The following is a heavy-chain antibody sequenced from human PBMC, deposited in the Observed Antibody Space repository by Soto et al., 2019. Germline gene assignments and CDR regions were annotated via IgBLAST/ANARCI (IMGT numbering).Heavy chain of an antibody. V-gene: IGHV5-51*01. Sequence: XDSLKVSWVGSGYSLTTHWGAWVLQTPGKGLEWMGIFYPRDSTATYSPSFQGQVTMSGDKSTNNAYLQWNSLQASDTAIYYCAGGGEEGSLFFGLEVWGQGTTVTVSS. D-gene: IGHD1-26*01. CDR1: GYSLTTHW. J-gene: IGHJ6*02. CDR3: AGGGEEGSLFFGLEV. CDR2: FYPRDSTA.